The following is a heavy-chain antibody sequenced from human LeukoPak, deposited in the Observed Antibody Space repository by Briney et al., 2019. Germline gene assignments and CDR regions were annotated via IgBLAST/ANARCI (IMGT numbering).Heavy chain of an antibody. D-gene: IGHD3-9*01. CDR1: GFTFSRYW. CDR3: ARENILTGYPFDY. CDR2: INSDGSTT. Sequence: GGSLRLSCAASGFTFSRYWMHWVRQAPGKGLVWVSRINSDGSTTNYADPVKGRFTVSRDNAKSTLYLQMNSLRAEDTAVYYCARENILTGYPFDYWGQGTLVTVSS. J-gene: IGHJ4*02. V-gene: IGHV3-74*01.